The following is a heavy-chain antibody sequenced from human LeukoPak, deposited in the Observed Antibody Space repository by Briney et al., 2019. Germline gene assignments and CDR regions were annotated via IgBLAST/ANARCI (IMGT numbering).Heavy chain of an antibody. D-gene: IGHD6-19*01. Sequence: PEALSLTRTVSGGSISSYYWSWIRQHPGKGLGWIGYIYYSGSTNYNPSLKSRVTISVDTSKNQFSLKLSSVTAADTAVYYCARGRIAVAANWFDPWGQGTLVTVSS. CDR3: ARGRIAVAANWFDP. J-gene: IGHJ5*02. V-gene: IGHV4-59*01. CDR1: GGSISSYY. CDR2: IYYSGST.